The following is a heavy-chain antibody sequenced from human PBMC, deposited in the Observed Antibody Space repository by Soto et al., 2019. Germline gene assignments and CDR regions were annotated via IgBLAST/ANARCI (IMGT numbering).Heavy chain of an antibody. V-gene: IGHV4-59*01. CDR1: GGSICSYY. CDR2: IYYSGST. Sequence: SATLSLTCTVSGGSICSYYWSWIRQPPGKGLEWIGYIYYSGSTNYNPSLKSRVTISVDTSKNQFSLKLSSVTAADTAVYYCARVADYDSSGYYYGGEYYFDYWGQGTLVTVSS. D-gene: IGHD3-22*01. CDR3: ARVADYDSSGYYYGGEYYFDY. J-gene: IGHJ4*02.